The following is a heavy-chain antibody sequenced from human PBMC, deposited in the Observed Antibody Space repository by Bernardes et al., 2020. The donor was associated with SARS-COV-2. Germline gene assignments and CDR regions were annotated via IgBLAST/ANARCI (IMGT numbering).Heavy chain of an antibody. CDR1: GGSLSDRY. V-gene: IGHV4-34*01. Sequence: SETLSLTCAVYGGSLSDRYWSWIRKSPGQGLEWIGEINHAGSTNYNPSPKSRVTISVDTSKNQFSVKLNSVTAADTAVYYCARGGLKNSSSASRFRAFDIWGLGTPVTVSS. J-gene: IGHJ3*02. CDR3: ARGGLKNSSSASRFRAFDI. CDR2: INHAGST. D-gene: IGHD6-13*01.